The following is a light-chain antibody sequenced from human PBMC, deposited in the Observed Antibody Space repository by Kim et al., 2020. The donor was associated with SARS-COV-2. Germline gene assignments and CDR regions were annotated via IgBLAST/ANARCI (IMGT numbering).Light chain of an antibody. J-gene: IGLJ3*02. CDR2: EDD. V-gene: IGLV6-57*04. Sequence: NFMLTQPHSVSESPGKTVIISCTRSSGSIASNYVQWHQQRPGSAPATVIYEDDQRPSGVPDRFSGSIDSFSNSASLSISGLKTEDGADYYCQSFYGPNWVFGGGTQLTVL. CDR3: QSFYGPNWV. CDR1: SGSIASNY.